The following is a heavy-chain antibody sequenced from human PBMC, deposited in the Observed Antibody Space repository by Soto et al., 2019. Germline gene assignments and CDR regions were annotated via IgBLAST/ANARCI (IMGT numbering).Heavy chain of an antibody. Sequence: GGSLRLSCAASGFTFSSYAMGWVRQAPGKGLEWVSAISGSGGSTYYADSVKGRFTISRDNSKNTLYLQMNSLRAEDTAVYYCASPSYCSSTSCYFEPYYGMDVWGQGTTVTVS. CDR1: GFTFSSYA. CDR2: ISGSGGST. J-gene: IGHJ6*02. D-gene: IGHD2-2*01. CDR3: ASPSYCSSTSCYFEPYYGMDV. V-gene: IGHV3-23*01.